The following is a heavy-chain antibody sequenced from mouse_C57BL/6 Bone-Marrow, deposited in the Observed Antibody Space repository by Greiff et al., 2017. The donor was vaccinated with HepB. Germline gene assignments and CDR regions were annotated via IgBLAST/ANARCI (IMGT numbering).Heavy chain of an antibody. CDR1: GYTFTSYW. V-gene: IGHV1-59*01. Sequence: QVQLQQPGAELVRPGTSVKLSCKASGYTFTSYWMHWVKQRPGQGLEWIGVIDPSDSYTNYNQKFKGKATLTVDTSSSTAYMQLSSLTSEDSAVYYCARVGKLAHYFDYWGQGTTLTVSS. J-gene: IGHJ2*01. D-gene: IGHD4-1*01. CDR3: ARVGKLAHYFDY. CDR2: IDPSDSYT.